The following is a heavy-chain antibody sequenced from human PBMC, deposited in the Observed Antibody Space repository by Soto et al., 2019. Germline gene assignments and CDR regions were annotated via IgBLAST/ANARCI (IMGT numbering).Heavy chain of an antibody. J-gene: IGHJ5*02. CDR3: ARERSSSKRFDP. Sequence: QVQLVQSGAEVKKPGASVKVNCKASGYTFTSYDINWVRQATGQGLEWMGWMNPDSGNTGYAQKFQGRVTMTRNTSISTAYMELSSLRSEDTAVYNCARERSSSKRFDPWGQGTLVTVSS. CDR1: GYTFTSYD. CDR2: MNPDSGNT. V-gene: IGHV1-8*01. D-gene: IGHD3-16*02.